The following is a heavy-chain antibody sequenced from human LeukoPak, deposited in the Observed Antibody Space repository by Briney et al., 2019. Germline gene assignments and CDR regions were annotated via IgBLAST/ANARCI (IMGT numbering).Heavy chain of an antibody. CDR2: ISYDGSNK. J-gene: IGHJ6*02. D-gene: IGHD2-15*01. CDR1: GFTFSSYA. V-gene: IGHV3-30*04. Sequence: GRSLRLSCAASGFTFSSYAMHWVRQAPGKGLEWVAVISYDGSNKYYADSVKGRFTISRDNSKNTLYLQMNSLRAEDTAVYYCARTVLGYCSGGSCYSGGLDVWGQGTTVTVSS. CDR3: ARTVLGYCSGGSCYSGGLDV.